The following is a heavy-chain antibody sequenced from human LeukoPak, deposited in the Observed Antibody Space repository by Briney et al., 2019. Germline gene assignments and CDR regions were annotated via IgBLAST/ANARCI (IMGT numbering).Heavy chain of an antibody. V-gene: IGHV3-30*18. CDR3: AKDASYYYDSSGYSGPRHNWFDP. CDR2: ISYDGSNK. Sequence: GGSLRLSCAASGFTFSSYGMHWVRQAPGKGLEWVAVISYDGSNKYYADSVKGRFTISRDNSKNTLYLQMNSLRAEDTAVYYCAKDASYYYDSSGYSGPRHNWFDPWGQGTLVTVSS. CDR1: GFTFSSYG. D-gene: IGHD3-22*01. J-gene: IGHJ5*02.